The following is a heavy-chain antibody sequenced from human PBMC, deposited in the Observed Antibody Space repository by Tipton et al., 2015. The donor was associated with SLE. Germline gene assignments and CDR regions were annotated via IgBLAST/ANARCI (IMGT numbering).Heavy chain of an antibody. CDR1: GYSISRGYY. J-gene: IGHJ4*02. V-gene: IGHV4-38-2*02. D-gene: IGHD1-26*01. CDR3: ARGSGSYYHYFRLPVDY. CDR2: IYHSGST. Sequence: TLSLTCTVSGYSISRGYYWGWIRQPPGKGLEWIGSIYHSGSTYYNPSLKRRLTISGDTSKNHFSLKLSSVTAADTAVYYCARGSGSYYHYFRLPVDYWGQGTLVTVSS.